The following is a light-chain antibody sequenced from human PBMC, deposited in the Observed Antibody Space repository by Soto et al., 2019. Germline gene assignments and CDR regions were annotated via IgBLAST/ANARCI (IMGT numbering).Light chain of an antibody. Sequence: DIQMTQSPSSLSASVGDRVTITCRASQSISSYLNWYQQKPGKAPKLLIYAASSLQSGVPSRFSGSGSGTDFTLTISSLQPEDFATYYCQQSGAFGQGTRLGI. CDR2: AAS. J-gene: IGKJ5*01. CDR3: QQSGA. V-gene: IGKV1-39*01. CDR1: QSISSY.